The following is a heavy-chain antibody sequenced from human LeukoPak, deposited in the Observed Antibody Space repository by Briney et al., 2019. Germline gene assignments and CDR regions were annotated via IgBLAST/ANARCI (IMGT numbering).Heavy chain of an antibody. D-gene: IGHD4-17*01. Sequence: GRSLRLSCAASGFTFSSYAMHWVRQAPGKGLEWVAVISYDGSSKYYADSVKGRFTISRDNSKNTLCLQMNSLRAEDTAVYYCARDRVSVGTVTTPGYWGQGTLVTVSS. V-gene: IGHV3-30*04. CDR3: ARDRVSVGTVTTPGY. J-gene: IGHJ4*02. CDR1: GFTFSSYA. CDR2: ISYDGSSK.